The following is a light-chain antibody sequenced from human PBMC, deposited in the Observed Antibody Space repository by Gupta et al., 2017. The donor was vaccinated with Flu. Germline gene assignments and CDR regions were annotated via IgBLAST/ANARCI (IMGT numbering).Light chain of an antibody. CDR3: QQETNGHSSIT. Sequence: TLSVSPGAKATLPCRARQNVRKHLEWFEKRRRQPPPRLIYEASTRPQGSNASCSGSGVGTDDNLTISSRESEDFEVYYCQQETNGHSSITFGQGTQLDIE. CDR1: QNVRKH. CDR2: EAS. J-gene: IGKJ5*01. V-gene: IGKV3-15*01.